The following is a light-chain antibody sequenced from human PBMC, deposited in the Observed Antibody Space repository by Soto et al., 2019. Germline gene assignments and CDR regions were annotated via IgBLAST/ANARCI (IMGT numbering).Light chain of an antibody. J-gene: IGLJ2*01. CDR1: SSDIGGFNY. CDR3: SSYADSNTLI. CDR2: EVN. V-gene: IGLV2-8*01. Sequence: QLVLTQPPSASGSPGQSVTISCTGTSSDIGGFNYVSWYQQHPGNAPKLMIYEVNKRPSGVPNRFSGSKSGDTASLTVSGLQAEDEGEYYCSSYADSNTLIFGGGTKVTVL.